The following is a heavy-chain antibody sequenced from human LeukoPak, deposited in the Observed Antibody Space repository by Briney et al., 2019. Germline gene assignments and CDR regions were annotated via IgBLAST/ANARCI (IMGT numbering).Heavy chain of an antibody. CDR3: ARDLLVATRPLHY. V-gene: IGHV1-3*01. CDR2: INAGNGNT. J-gene: IGHJ4*02. CDR1: GYTFTSYA. D-gene: IGHD5-12*01. Sequence: ASVKVSCKASGYTFTSYAMHWVRQAPGQRLEWMGWINAGNGNTKYSQKFQGRVTITRDTSASTAYMELSSLRSEDTAVYYCARDLLVATRPLHYWGQGTLVTASS.